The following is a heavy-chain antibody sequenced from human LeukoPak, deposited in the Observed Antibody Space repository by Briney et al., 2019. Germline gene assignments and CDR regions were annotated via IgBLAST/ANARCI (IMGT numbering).Heavy chain of an antibody. D-gene: IGHD6-13*01. Sequence: GESLKISCKDPGHSFTTYWIGWVRQMSGKGLEWMGNIYPGDSDTRYSPSFQGQVTISADKSISTAYLQWSSLKASDTAMYYCARSYTGIAAAGTVSRFDPWGQGTLVTVSS. CDR2: IYPGDSDT. CDR1: GHSFTTYW. V-gene: IGHV5-51*01. CDR3: ARSYTGIAAAGTVSRFDP. J-gene: IGHJ5*02.